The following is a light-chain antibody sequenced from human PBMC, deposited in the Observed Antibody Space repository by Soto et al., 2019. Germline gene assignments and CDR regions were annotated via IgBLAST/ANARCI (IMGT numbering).Light chain of an antibody. Sequence: SYELTQSPSVSVAPGQTATVTCGGSNIGAKSVHWYQQKPGQAPVLVVYDDSVRPSGIPERFSGSNSGNTATLTISRVEVGDQADYYCQVWDSGSTQYVFGAGTKVTVL. CDR1: NIGAKS. CDR2: DDS. J-gene: IGLJ1*01. V-gene: IGLV3-21*02. CDR3: QVWDSGSTQYV.